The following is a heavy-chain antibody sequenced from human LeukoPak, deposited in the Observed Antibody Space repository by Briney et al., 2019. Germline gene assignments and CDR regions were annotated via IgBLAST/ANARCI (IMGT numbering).Heavy chain of an antibody. D-gene: IGHD3-10*01. V-gene: IGHV1-69*05. J-gene: IGHJ4*02. Sequence: SVKDSCKASGGTLSSYAISWVRQAPGQGLEWMGRIIPIFGTANYAQKFQGRVTVTTDESTSTAYMELSSLRSEDTAVYYCARDMYGSGSFDYWGQGTLVTVSS. CDR2: IIPIFGTA. CDR1: GGTLSSYA. CDR3: ARDMYGSGSFDY.